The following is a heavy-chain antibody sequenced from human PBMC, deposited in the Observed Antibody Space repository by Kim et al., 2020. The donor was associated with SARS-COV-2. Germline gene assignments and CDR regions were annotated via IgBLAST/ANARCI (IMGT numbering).Heavy chain of an antibody. CDR3: AKNRGLPTMTVDY. CDR2: ISGSGGRT. V-gene: IGHV3-23*01. D-gene: IGHD2-21*02. CDR1: GFTFSSYA. Sequence: GGSLRLSCAASGFTFSSYAMSWVRQAPGKGLEWVSGISGSGGRTYYADSVKGRFTISRDNSRNTLYLQMNSLRAEDTAIYYCAKNRGLPTMTVDYWGQGTLVSVSS. J-gene: IGHJ4*02.